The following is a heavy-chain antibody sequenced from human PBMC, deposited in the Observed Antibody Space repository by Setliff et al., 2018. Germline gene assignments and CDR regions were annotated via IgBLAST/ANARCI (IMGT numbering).Heavy chain of an antibody. J-gene: IGHJ5*02. CDR2: IYTSGST. Sequence: SETLSLTCTVSGGSISSGTYYWSWIRQPAGKGLEWIGRIYTSGSTNYNPSLKSRVTMSLDTSITTAYMELSRLRSDDTAVYYCARVAIVGPPSWGQGTLVTVSS. V-gene: IGHV4-61*02. CDR3: ARVAIVGPPS. D-gene: IGHD2-21*01. CDR1: GGSISSGTYY.